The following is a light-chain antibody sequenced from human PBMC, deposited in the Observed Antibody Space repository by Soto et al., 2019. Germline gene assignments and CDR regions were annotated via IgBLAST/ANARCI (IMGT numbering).Light chain of an antibody. CDR1: SSNIGAGYD. CDR3: QSYDSSLSGWV. Sequence: QSVLTQPASVSGAAGKRVTISCTGSSSNIGAGYDVHWYQQLPGTAPKLLIYGNSNRPSGVPDRFSGSKSGTSASLAITGLRAEDEADYYCQSYDSSLSGWVFGGGTKLTVL. CDR2: GNS. V-gene: IGLV1-40*01. J-gene: IGLJ3*02.